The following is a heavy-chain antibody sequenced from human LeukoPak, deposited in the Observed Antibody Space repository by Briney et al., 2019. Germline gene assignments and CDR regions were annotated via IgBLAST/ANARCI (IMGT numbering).Heavy chain of an antibody. CDR3: ARGPVVDYFDGSGYYYFDS. V-gene: IGHV4-34*01. CDR2: INHSGST. J-gene: IGHJ4*02. Sequence: PSETLSLTCAVSGGSFSGYYWTWIRQPPRKGLELIGEINHSGSTNYNPSLKSRVTISVDTSKHQFSLRLNSVTAADTAVYYCARGPVVDYFDGSGYYYFDSWGQGTPVTVSS. D-gene: IGHD3-22*01. CDR1: GGSFSGYY.